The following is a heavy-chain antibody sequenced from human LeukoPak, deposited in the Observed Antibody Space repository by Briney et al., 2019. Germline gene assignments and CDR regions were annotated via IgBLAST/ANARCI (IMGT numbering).Heavy chain of an antibody. CDR1: GYTFTSYA. D-gene: IGHD2/OR15-2a*01. J-gene: IGHJ6*03. CDR3: ARVGLPRYYYYMDV. Sequence: ASVMVSCKASGYTFTSYAMNWVRQAPGQGLEWMGWINTNTGNPTYAQGFTGRFVFSLDTSVSTAYLQISSLKAEDSAVYYCARVGLPRYYYYMDVWGKGTTVTVSS. V-gene: IGHV7-4-1*02. CDR2: INTNTGNP.